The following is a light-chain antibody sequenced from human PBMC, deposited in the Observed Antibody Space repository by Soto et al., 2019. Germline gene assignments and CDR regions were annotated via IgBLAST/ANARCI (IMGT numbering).Light chain of an antibody. Sequence: QSVLTQPPSASGTPGQRVTISCSGSSSNIGSNTVNWYQQLPGTAPQLLIYSNNQRPSGVPDRFSGSKSGTSASLAISRLQSEDEADYYCAAWDDSLNGFYVFGTGTKVTVL. J-gene: IGLJ1*01. CDR2: SNN. CDR3: AAWDDSLNGFYV. V-gene: IGLV1-44*01. CDR1: SSNIGSNT.